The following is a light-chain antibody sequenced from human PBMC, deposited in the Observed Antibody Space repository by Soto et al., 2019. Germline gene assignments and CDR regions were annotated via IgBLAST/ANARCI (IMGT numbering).Light chain of an antibody. CDR3: NSYTIASTWV. Sequence: QSALTQPASVSGSPGQSITISCTGTSYDVGAYNYVSWYQQHPGKAPKLMISEVSNRPSGISNRFSGSKSGNTASLTISGLQAEDEADYYCNSYTIASTWVFGGGTKLTVI. V-gene: IGLV2-14*01. CDR2: EVS. CDR1: SYDVGAYNY. J-gene: IGLJ3*02.